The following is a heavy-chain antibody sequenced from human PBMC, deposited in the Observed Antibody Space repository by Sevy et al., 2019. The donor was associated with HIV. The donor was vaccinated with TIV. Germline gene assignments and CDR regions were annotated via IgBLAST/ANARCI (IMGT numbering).Heavy chain of an antibody. CDR2: MSYDGREI. V-gene: IGHV3-30*03. CDR1: GFTFNRYA. Sequence: GGSLRLSCAASGFTFNRYAMHWVRQAPGKGLEWLAYMSYDGREILYADSVRGRFTISRDNSKNTLFLEMTSLRPEDTAVYNCARRRRNHEYLLAYWGRGTQVTVSS. J-gene: IGHJ4*02. D-gene: IGHD2-2*02. CDR3: ARRRRNHEYLLAY.